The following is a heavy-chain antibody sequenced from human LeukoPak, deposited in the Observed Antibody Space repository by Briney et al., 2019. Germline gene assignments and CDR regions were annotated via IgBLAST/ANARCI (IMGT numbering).Heavy chain of an antibody. V-gene: IGHV1-69*04. J-gene: IGHJ4*02. CDR1: GVALSSYG. D-gene: IGHD3-9*01. CDR3: ATGKTGYYDT. CDR2: IVPIIGMT. Sequence: SVKVSCKASGVALSSYGINWVRQAPGQGLEWIGRIVPIIGMTNYAQKFQGRVTITADRFTSTAYMELTSLRSGDTAVYYCATGKTGYYDTWDQGTLVTVSS.